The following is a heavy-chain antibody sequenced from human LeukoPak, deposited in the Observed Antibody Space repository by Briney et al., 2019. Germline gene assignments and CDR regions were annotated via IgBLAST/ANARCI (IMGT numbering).Heavy chain of an antibody. CDR2: IYYSGST. J-gene: IGHJ4*02. CDR1: GGSISTYY. D-gene: IGHD3-3*01. Sequence: PSETLSLTCTVSGGSISTYYWSWIRQPPGKGLEWIGYIYYSGSTNYNPSLKSRVTMSVDTSKNQFSLKLSSVTAADTAVYYCARDWSGDLGFDYWGQGTLVTVSS. V-gene: IGHV4-59*12. CDR3: ARDWSGDLGFDY.